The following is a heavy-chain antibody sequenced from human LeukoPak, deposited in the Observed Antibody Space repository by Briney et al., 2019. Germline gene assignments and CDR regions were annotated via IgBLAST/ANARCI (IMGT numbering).Heavy chain of an antibody. Sequence: GGSLRLSCAAAGFIFSSYGMHWVRQAAGKWLEWVAVILYDGSNKYYADSVKGRFTISRDNSKNTLYLQMKRLRAEDTAVYYCAKDSPSGWYQLFDYWGQGTLVTVSS. J-gene: IGHJ4*02. CDR3: AKDSPSGWYQLFDY. D-gene: IGHD6-19*01. CDR2: ILYDGSNK. V-gene: IGHV3-30*18. CDR1: GFIFSSYG.